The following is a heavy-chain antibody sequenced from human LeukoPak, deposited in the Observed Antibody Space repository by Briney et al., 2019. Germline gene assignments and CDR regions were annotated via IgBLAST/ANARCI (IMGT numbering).Heavy chain of an antibody. CDR2: INHSGST. Sequence: GSLRLSCAASGFTFSDHYMSWIRQPPGKGLEWIGEINHSGSTNYNPSLKSRVTISVDTSKNQFSLKLSSVTAADTAVYYCAASRPRDFWSGYPFGYWGQGTLVTVSS. J-gene: IGHJ4*02. CDR1: GFTFSDHY. D-gene: IGHD3-3*01. V-gene: IGHV4-34*08. CDR3: AASRPRDFWSGYPFGY.